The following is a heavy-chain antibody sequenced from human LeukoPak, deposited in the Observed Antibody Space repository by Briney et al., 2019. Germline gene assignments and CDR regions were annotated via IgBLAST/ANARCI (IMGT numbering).Heavy chain of an antibody. Sequence: ASVKVSCKASGYTFTNYYIHWVRQAPGQGLEWMGIINPSGGSTSYAQKFQGRVTMTRDTSTSTVYMELSSLRSEDTAVYYCARDPPRGDYYFDYWGQGTLVTVSS. V-gene: IGHV1-46*01. CDR2: INPSGGST. J-gene: IGHJ4*02. D-gene: IGHD4-17*01. CDR3: ARDPPRGDYYFDY. CDR1: GYTFTNYY.